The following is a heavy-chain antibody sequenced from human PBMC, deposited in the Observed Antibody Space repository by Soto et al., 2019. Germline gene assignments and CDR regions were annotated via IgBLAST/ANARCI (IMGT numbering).Heavy chain of an antibody. Sequence: QVQLQESGPKLVKPSQTLSLTCSVSGGSISTVGHYWTWIRQPPGKGLEWIGYISHSGSTSYNPSLQSRVSMSIDTSKNQFFLELSSVTAADTAIYYCAREGGVLRLSNWLDPWGQGTLVTVSA. CDR2: ISHSGST. J-gene: IGHJ5*02. CDR1: GGSISTVGHY. D-gene: IGHD3-3*01. CDR3: AREGGVLRLSNWLDP. V-gene: IGHV4-61*08.